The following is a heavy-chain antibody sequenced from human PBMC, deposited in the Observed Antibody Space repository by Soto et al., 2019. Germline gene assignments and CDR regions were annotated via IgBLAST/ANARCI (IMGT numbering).Heavy chain of an antibody. J-gene: IGHJ5*02. V-gene: IGHV4-30-4*01. CDR1: GGSISSGDYY. Sequence: PSGTLSLTCTVSGGSISSGDYYWSWIRQPPGKGLEWIGYIYYSGSTYYNPSLKSRVTISVDTSKNQFSLKLSSVTAADTAVYYCARDRPYYGSGSSFFDPWGQGTLVTVSS. CDR3: ARDRPYYGSGSSFFDP. D-gene: IGHD3-10*01. CDR2: IYYSGST.